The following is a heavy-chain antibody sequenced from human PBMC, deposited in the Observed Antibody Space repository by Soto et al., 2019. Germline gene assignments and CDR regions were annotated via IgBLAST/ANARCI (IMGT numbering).Heavy chain of an antibody. V-gene: IGHV3-11*01. J-gene: IGHJ5*02. CDR3: ARDGSVVVVVAATPRWFDP. CDR1: GFTFSDYY. D-gene: IGHD2-15*01. CDR2: ISSSGSTI. Sequence: PGGSLRLSCAASGFTFSDYYMSWIRQAPGKGLEWVSYISSSGSTIYYADSVKGRFTISRDNAKNSLYLQMNSLRAEDTAVYYCARDGSVVVVVAATPRWFDPWGQGTLVTVSS.